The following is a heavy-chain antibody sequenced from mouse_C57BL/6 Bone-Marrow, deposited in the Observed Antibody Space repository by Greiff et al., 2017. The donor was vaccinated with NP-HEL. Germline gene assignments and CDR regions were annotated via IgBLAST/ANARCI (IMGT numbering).Heavy chain of an antibody. CDR1: GFNIKDDY. J-gene: IGHJ4*01. CDR2: IDPENGDT. V-gene: IGHV14-4*01. D-gene: IGHD1-1*01. CDR3: TTDYGSSPPYYAMDY. Sequence: EVQLQQSGAELVRPGASVKLSCTASGFNIKDDYMHWVKQRPEQGLEWIGWIDPENGDTEYASKFQGKATITADTSSNTAYLQLSSLTSEDTAVYYCTTDYGSSPPYYAMDYWGQGTSVTVSS.